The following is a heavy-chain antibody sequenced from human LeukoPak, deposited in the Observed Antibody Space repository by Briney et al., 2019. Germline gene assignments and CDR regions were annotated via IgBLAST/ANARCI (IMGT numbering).Heavy chain of an antibody. CDR1: GFTFSSYS. CDR2: ISSSSSYI. Sequence: GGSLRLSCAASGFTFSSYSMNWVRQAPGKGLEWVSSISSSSSYIYYADSVKGRFTISRDNAKNSLYLQMNSLRAEDTAVYYCAREQYYYDSSGYFDYWGQGTLVTVFS. CDR3: AREQYYYDSSGYFDY. V-gene: IGHV3-21*01. J-gene: IGHJ4*02. D-gene: IGHD3-22*01.